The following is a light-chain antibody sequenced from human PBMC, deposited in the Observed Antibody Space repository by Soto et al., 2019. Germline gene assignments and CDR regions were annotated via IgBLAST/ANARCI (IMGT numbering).Light chain of an antibody. V-gene: IGLV2-14*01. CDR3: TSYTTSATYV. CDR1: STDVGGYNY. Sequence: QSALTQPASVSGSPGQSITISCTGTSTDVGGYNYVSWYQLHPGEPPKLLIFEVTKRPSGVSNRFSGSKSGNTASLTISGLQAEDEADYFCTSYTTSATYVFGSGTKLTVI. CDR2: EVT. J-gene: IGLJ1*01.